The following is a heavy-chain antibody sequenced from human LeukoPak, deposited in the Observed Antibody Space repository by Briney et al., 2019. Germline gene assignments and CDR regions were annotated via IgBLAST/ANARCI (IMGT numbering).Heavy chain of an antibody. CDR1: GGSISSSTYY. CDR3: ARSRDTAMVLDY. CDR2: IYYSGST. J-gene: IGHJ4*02. V-gene: IGHV4-39*07. Sequence: PSETLSLTCTVSGGSISSSTYYWGWIRQPPGKGLEWIATIYYSGSTYYNPSLKSRVTISVDTSKNQFSLKLSSVTAADTAVYYCARSRDTAMVLDYWGQGTLVTVSS. D-gene: IGHD5-18*01.